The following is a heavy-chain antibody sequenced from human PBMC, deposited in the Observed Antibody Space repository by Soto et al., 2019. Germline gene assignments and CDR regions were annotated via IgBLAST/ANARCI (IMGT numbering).Heavy chain of an antibody. CDR1: GGSFSGYF. CDR2: INHSGST. V-gene: IGHV4-34*01. Sequence: SETLSLTCAVYGGSFSGYFWGWIRQPPGKGLEWIGDINHSGSTNYNPSLKSRVTISVDTSKKQFSLTVNSVTAADAAAYYCARGHRSAVPIFSRNLYYYMDVWGQGTSVTVSS. J-gene: IGHJ6*03. CDR3: ARGHRSAVPIFSRNLYYYMDV. D-gene: IGHD2-15*01.